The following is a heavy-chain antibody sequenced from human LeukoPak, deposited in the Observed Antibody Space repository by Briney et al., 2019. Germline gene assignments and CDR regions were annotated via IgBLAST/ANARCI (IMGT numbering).Heavy chain of an antibody. J-gene: IGHJ4*02. CDR3: ARAPLIGATYSFDF. D-gene: IGHD2-8*01. Sequence: PGGSLRLSCAASGFTFSDHYMDWVRQAPGKGLEWVGRSRDKAHSYTTEYATSVKGRFTISRDETKNSLYLQMNSLRTEDTAVYYCARAPLIGATYSFDFWGQGILVSVSS. CDR2: SRDKAHSYTT. CDR1: GFTFSDHY. V-gene: IGHV3-72*01.